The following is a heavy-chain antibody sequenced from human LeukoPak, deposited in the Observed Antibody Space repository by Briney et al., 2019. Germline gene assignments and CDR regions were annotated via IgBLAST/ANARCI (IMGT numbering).Heavy chain of an antibody. CDR1: GGSFSGYY. J-gene: IGHJ4*02. Sequence: PSETLSLTCAVYGGSFSGYYWSWTRQPPGKGLEWIGEINHSGSTNYNPSLKSRVTISVDTSKNQFSLKLSSVTAADTAVYYCARGIVDTAMVSSLDYWGQGTLVTVSS. V-gene: IGHV4-34*01. CDR3: ARGIVDTAMVSSLDY. CDR2: INHSGST. D-gene: IGHD5-18*01.